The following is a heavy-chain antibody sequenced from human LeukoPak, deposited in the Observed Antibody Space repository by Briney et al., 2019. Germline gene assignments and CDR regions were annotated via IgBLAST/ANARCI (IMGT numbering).Heavy chain of an antibody. D-gene: IGHD3-22*01. J-gene: IGHJ4*02. CDR2: VNPNSGGT. CDR1: GYTFTGYY. Sequence: ASVKVSCKASGYTFTGYYMQWVRQAPGQGLEGVGWVNPNSGGTNYAQKFQGRVTMTRDTSISTAYMELSRLRSDDTAVYYCARGGYYDSSGYYIFDYWGQGTLVTVSS. V-gene: IGHV1-2*02. CDR3: ARGGYYDSSGYYIFDY.